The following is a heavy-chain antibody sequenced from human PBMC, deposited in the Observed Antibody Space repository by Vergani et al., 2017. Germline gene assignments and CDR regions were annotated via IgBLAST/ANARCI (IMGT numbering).Heavy chain of an antibody. Sequence: QLQLQESGPGLVKPSETLSLTCTVSGGSISSSSYYWVWIRQPPGKGLEWIGSIYYSGSTYYNPSLKSRVTISVDTSKNQFSLKLSSVTAADTAVYYCARVPHYDFWSGYPDYWGQGTLVTVSS. CDR3: ARVPHYDFWSGYPDY. V-gene: IGHV4-39*01. CDR2: IYYSGST. J-gene: IGHJ4*02. CDR1: GGSISSSSYY. D-gene: IGHD3-3*01.